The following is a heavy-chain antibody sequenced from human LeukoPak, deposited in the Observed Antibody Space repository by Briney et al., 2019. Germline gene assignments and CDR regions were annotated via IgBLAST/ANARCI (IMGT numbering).Heavy chain of an antibody. D-gene: IGHD3-22*01. Sequence: SQTLSLTCTVSGVSISSGSYYWSWIRQPAGKGLEWIGRIYTSGSTNYNPSLKSRVTISVDTSKNQFSLKLSSVTAADTAVYYCARLINYYDSSEGFGWFDPWGQGTLVTVSS. CDR3: ARLINYYDSSEGFGWFDP. V-gene: IGHV4-61*02. CDR2: IYTSGST. J-gene: IGHJ5*02. CDR1: GVSISSGSYY.